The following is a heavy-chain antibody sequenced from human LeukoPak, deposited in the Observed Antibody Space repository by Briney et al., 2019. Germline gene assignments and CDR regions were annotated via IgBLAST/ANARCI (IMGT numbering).Heavy chain of an antibody. V-gene: IGHV1-18*01. D-gene: IGHD5-18*01. J-gene: IGHJ6*03. Sequence: ASVKVSCKASDYTFTSYGISWVRQAPGQGLEWMGWISAYNGNTNYAQKLQGRVTMTTDTSTSTAYMELRSLRSDDTAVYYCARLRGYSYGYYYYYYMDVWGKGTTVTVSS. CDR2: ISAYNGNT. CDR3: ARLRGYSYGYYYYYYMDV. CDR1: DYTFTSYG.